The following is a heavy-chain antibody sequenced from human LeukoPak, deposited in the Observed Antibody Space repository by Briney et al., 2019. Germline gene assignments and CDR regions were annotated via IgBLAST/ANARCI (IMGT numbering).Heavy chain of an antibody. CDR3: AKTPSPSGYSYGSYFDY. Sequence: ASVKVSCKASGGTFSNYAVSWMRQAPGQGLEWMGGIIPIIGTANFAQKFQGRMTITADKSTSTVYMELYSLRSEDTAVYYCAKTPSPSGYSYGSYFDYWGQGTLVTVSS. V-gene: IGHV1-69*06. D-gene: IGHD5-12*01. CDR2: IIPIIGTA. J-gene: IGHJ4*02. CDR1: GGTFSNYA.